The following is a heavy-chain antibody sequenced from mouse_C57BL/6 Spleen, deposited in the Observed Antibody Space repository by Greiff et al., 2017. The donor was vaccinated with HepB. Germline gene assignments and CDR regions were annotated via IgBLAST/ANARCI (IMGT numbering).Heavy chain of an antibody. Sequence: EVQLQQSGPELVKPGASVKISCKASGYSFTDYNMNWVKQSNGKSLEWIGVINPNYGTTSYNQKFKGKATLTVDQSSSTAYMQLNSLTSEDSAVYYWARYYYGSTPYAMDYWGQGTSVTVSS. V-gene: IGHV1-39*01. CDR1: GYSFTDYN. CDR2: INPNYGTT. J-gene: IGHJ4*01. CDR3: ARYYYGSTPYAMDY. D-gene: IGHD1-1*01.